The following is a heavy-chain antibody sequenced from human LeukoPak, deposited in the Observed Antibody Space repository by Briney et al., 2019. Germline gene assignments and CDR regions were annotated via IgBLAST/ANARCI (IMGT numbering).Heavy chain of an antibody. J-gene: IGHJ3*02. CDR2: ISGSGGST. V-gene: IGHV3-23*01. CDR1: GFTFNKYA. Sequence: PGGSLRLSCAASGFTFNKYAMSWVRQAPGKGLEWVSVISGSGGSTYYADSVKGRFTISRDNSKNTLYLQMNSLRAEDTAVYYCAKSLYYTSGPGAFDIWGQGTVVTVSS. D-gene: IGHD3-10*01. CDR3: AKSLYYTSGPGAFDI.